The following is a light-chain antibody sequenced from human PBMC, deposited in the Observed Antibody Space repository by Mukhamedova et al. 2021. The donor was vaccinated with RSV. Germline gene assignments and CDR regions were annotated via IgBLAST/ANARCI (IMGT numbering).Light chain of an antibody. Sequence: GTSSDVGGYNYVSWYQQHPGEAPKLMIYDVSNRPSGVSNRFSGSKSGNTASLTISGLQAEDEADYYCSSYTSSSTLYVFGTGTKV. J-gene: IGLJ1*01. V-gene: IGLV2-14*04. CDR1: SSDVGGYNY. CDR3: SSYTSSSTLYV. CDR2: DVS.